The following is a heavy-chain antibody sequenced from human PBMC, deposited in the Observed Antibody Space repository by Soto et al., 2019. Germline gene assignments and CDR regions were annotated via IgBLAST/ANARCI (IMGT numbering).Heavy chain of an antibody. CDR1: GGSISRSSYY. D-gene: IGHD2-21*02. V-gene: IGHV4-39*01. J-gene: IGHJ4*02. Sequence: SETLSLTCTVSGGSISRSSYYGVWIRQPPGKGLEWIGSIFYSGGTYYNPSLKSRVTISVDTSKNQFSLKLSSVTATDTAMYYCARQVVTAPSPIYYFDYWGQGTLVT. CDR2: IFYSGGT. CDR3: ARQVVTAPSPIYYFDY.